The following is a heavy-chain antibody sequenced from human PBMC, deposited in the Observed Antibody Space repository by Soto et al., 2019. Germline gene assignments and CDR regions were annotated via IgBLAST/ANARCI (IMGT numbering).Heavy chain of an antibody. Sequence: QVQLVESGGGVVQPGRSLRLSCAASGFTFSSYGMHWVRQAPGKGLEWVAVISYDGRNKYYADSVKGRFTISRDNSKNTLYLQMNSLRAEDTAVYYCARLFRYFDLWGRGTLVTVSS. CDR3: ARLFRYFDL. CDR2: ISYDGRNK. J-gene: IGHJ2*01. V-gene: IGHV3-30*03. CDR1: GFTFSSYG.